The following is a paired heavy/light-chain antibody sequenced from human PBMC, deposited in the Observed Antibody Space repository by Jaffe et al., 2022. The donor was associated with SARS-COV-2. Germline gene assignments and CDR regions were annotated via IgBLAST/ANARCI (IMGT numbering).Light chain of an antibody. CDR3: QQSYSTLTWT. V-gene: IGKV1-39*01. Sequence: DIQMTQSPSSLSASVGDRVTITCRASQSISSSLNWYQQKPGKAPKLLIFATSSLHSGVPSRFSGSGSGTDFTLTITSLQPEDFATYYCQQSYSTLTWTFGQGTKVEV. CDR2: ATS. J-gene: IGKJ1*01. CDR1: QSISSS.
Heavy chain of an antibody. CDR3: ASDSSSYFDF. D-gene: IGHD6-19*01. V-gene: IGHV3-21*02. CDR2: ISSSSTYI. CDR1: GFTFNRHS. Sequence: EVLLVESGGGLVKPGGSLRLSCAASGFTFNRHSMNWVRQAPGKGLEWVSSISSSSTYIFYADSVKGRFTISRDNAKNSLYLQMNSLRAEDTAVYYCASDSSSYFDFWGQGTLVTVSS. J-gene: IGHJ4*02.